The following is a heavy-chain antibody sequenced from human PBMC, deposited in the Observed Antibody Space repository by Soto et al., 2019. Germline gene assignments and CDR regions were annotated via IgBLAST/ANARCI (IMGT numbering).Heavy chain of an antibody. Sequence: QITLRESGPTLVKPTQTLTLTCTFSGFSLSTDGVGVGWIRQPPGKTLEWLALIYWDDDKRYSPSLKSRLTITKDTPKHQVVLTMTNMDPADTATHYCAHRPNNYASGSSSPLFDYWGQGTLVTVSS. V-gene: IGHV2-5*02. CDR2: IYWDDDK. CDR1: GFSLSTDGVG. CDR3: AHRPNNYASGSSSPLFDY. D-gene: IGHD3-10*01. J-gene: IGHJ4*02.